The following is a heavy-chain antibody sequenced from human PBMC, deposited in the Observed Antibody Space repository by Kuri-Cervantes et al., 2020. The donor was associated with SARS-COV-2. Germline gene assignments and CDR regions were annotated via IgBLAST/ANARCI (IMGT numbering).Heavy chain of an antibody. J-gene: IGHJ3*01. V-gene: IGHV1-24*01. CDR2: FDPEQREI. CDR1: GNTLTELP. Sequence: ASVKVSCKVSGNTLTELPLHWARQVPGKGLEWMGGFDPEQREIIYAQKFQGRVSMTEDTSTDTAYMELSSLRSEDTAVYYCATEGYSIIIWAFAHWGQGTKVTVSS. D-gene: IGHD3-22*01. CDR3: ATEGYSIIIWAFAH.